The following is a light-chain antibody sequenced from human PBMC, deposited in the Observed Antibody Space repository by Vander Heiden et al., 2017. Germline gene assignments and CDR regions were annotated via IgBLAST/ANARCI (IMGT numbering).Light chain of an antibody. Sequence: DIVMTQSPDSLAVSLGERATINCKSSQSVLYSSNNKNYLAWYQQKPGQPPKLLIYWASTRESGVPDRFSGSGSATDFTLTISSLHAEDVAVYYCQRYYSTPYTFGQGTKLEIK. CDR2: WAS. CDR3: QRYYSTPYT. J-gene: IGKJ2*01. CDR1: QSVLYSSNNKNY. V-gene: IGKV4-1*01.